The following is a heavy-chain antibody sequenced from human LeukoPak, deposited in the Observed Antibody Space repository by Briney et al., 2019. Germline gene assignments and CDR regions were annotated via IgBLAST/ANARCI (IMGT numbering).Heavy chain of an antibody. D-gene: IGHD3-3*01. J-gene: IGHJ6*02. Sequence: ASVTVSCTASGYTFTGYYMHWVRQAPGQGLEWMGRINPNSGGTNYAQKFQGRVTMTRDTSISTAYMELSRLRSDDTAVYYCASLRVVTTKDYYYYGMDVWGQGTTVTVSS. V-gene: IGHV1-2*06. CDR1: GYTFTGYY. CDR2: INPNSGGT. CDR3: ASLRVVTTKDYYYYGMDV.